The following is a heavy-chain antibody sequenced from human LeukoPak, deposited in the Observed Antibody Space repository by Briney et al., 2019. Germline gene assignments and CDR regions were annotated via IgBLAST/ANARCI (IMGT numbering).Heavy chain of an antibody. D-gene: IGHD3-16*01. CDR3: AKGGPFGQSYYYDYYYMDV. V-gene: IGHV1-58*02. J-gene: IGHJ6*03. CDR2: IVVGSGNT. CDR1: GFTFTSSA. Sequence: SVKVSCKASGFTFTSSAMQWVRQARGQRLEWIGWIVVGSGNTNYAQKFQERVTITRDMSTSTAYMELSSLRSEDTAVYYCAKGGPFGQSYYYDYYYMDVWGKGTTVTVSS.